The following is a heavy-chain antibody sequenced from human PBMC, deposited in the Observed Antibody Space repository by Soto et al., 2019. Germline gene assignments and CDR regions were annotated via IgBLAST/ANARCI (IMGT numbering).Heavy chain of an antibody. Sequence: SETLSLTCTVSGGPMINFYWSWIRQPPGKGLEWIGYVYYNGNTNYNPSLKSRVTMSVDTPKNQFSLKVRSVTAADTAVYYCARALRGDYWGRGTLVTVSS. J-gene: IGHJ4*02. V-gene: IGHV4-59*01. CDR1: GGPMINFY. CDR3: ARALRGDY. CDR2: VYYNGNT. D-gene: IGHD3-10*01.